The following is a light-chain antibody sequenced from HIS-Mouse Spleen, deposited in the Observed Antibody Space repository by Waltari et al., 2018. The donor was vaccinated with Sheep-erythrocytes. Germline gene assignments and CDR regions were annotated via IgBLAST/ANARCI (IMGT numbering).Light chain of an antibody. CDR3: QQANSFPIT. Sequence: DIQMTQSPSSVSASVGDRVTITCRASQGIRSWLAWYQQKPGKAPKLLSYASSSLQSGVPSRFSGSGSGTDFTLTISSLQPEDFATYYCQQANSFPITFGQGTRLEIK. V-gene: IGKV1-12*01. CDR1: QGIRSW. CDR2: ASS. J-gene: IGKJ5*01.